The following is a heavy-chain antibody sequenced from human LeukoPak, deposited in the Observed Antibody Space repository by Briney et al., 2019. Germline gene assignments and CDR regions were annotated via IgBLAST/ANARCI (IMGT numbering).Heavy chain of an antibody. V-gene: IGHV3-66*01. CDR1: GFTVSSNY. D-gene: IGHD2-15*01. Sequence: AGSLRLSCAASGFTVSSNYMSWVRQAPGKGLEWVLVIYSGGSTYYADSVKGRFTISRDNSKNTLYLQMNSLRAEDTAVYYCARDVLPYCSGGSCTIDYWGQGTLVTVSS. J-gene: IGHJ4*02. CDR3: ARDVLPYCSGGSCTIDY. CDR2: IYSGGST.